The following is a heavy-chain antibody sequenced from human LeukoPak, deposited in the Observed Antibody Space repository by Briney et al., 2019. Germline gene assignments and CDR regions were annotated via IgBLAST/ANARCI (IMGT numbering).Heavy chain of an antibody. D-gene: IGHD3-22*01. CDR3: ARDTYYYDSSGYRAYYYMDV. CDR1: GGSISSHY. Sequence: KPSETLSLTCTVSGGSISSHYWSWIRQPPGKGLEWIGYIYYSGSTNYNPSLKRRVTISVDTSKNQFSLKLSSVTAADTAVYYCARDTYYYDSSGYRAYYYMDVWGKGTTVTVSS. J-gene: IGHJ6*03. CDR2: IYYSGST. V-gene: IGHV4-59*11.